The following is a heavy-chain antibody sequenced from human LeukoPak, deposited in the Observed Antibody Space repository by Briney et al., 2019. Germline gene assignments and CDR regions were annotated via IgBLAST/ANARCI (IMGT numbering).Heavy chain of an antibody. CDR2: TRNKPNSYTT. J-gene: IGHJ3*02. CDR1: GFTFSDHY. Sequence: GRSLRLSCAASGFTFSDHYMDWVRQAPGKGLEWVGRTRNKPNSYTTDYAASVKGRFTISRDDSKNSLYLQMTSLRAEDTAVYYCARGGSPPEALGDAFHIWGQGTLVTVSS. V-gene: IGHV3-72*01. D-gene: IGHD1-26*01. CDR3: ARGGSPPEALGDAFHI.